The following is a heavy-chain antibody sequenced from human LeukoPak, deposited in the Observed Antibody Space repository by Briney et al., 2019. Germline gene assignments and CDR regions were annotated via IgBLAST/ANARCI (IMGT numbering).Heavy chain of an antibody. D-gene: IGHD2-2*01. V-gene: IGHV1-2*02. CDR1: GYTFTGYY. J-gene: IGHJ5*02. CDR2: INPNSGGT. CDR3: ARDPLYCSSTSCYPGYNWFDP. Sequence: ASVKVSCKASGYTFTGYYMHWVRQAPGQGLEWMGWINPNSGGTNYAQKFQGRVTMTRDTSISTAYMELSRLRSDDTAVYYCARDPLYCSSTSCYPGYNWFDPWGQGTLVTVSS.